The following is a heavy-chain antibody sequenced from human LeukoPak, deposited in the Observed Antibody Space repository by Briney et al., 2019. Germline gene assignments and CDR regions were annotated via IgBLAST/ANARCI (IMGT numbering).Heavy chain of an antibody. D-gene: IGHD6-19*01. Sequence: SETLSLTCTVSGGSISSGGYYWSWIRQHPGEGLEWIGYIYYSGSTYYNPSLKSRVTISVDTSKNQFSLKLSSVTAADTAVYYCAREFGYPGWYDYWGQGTLVTVSS. CDR2: IYYSGST. V-gene: IGHV4-31*03. CDR1: GGSISSGGYY. CDR3: AREFGYPGWYDY. J-gene: IGHJ4*02.